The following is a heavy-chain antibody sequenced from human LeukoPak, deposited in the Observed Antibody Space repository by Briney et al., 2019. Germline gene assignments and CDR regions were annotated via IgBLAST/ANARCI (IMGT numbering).Heavy chain of an antibody. CDR2: ISWNSGSI. Sequence: GGSLRLSCAASGFTFDDYAMHWVRQAPGKGLEWVSGISWNSGSIGYADSVKGRFTISRDNAENSLYLQMNSLRAEDTALYYCAKDTNYDYIWGSYLEHAFDIWGQGTMVTVSS. V-gene: IGHV3-9*01. CDR3: AKDTNYDYIWGSYLEHAFDI. J-gene: IGHJ3*02. CDR1: GFTFDDYA. D-gene: IGHD3-16*01.